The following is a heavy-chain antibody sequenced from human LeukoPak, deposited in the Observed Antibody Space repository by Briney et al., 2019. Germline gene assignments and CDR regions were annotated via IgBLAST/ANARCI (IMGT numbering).Heavy chain of an antibody. CDR2: IYTSGST. J-gene: IGHJ4*02. D-gene: IGHD3-22*01. Sequence: SSETLSLTCTVSGGSISSYYWSWIRRPAGKGLEWIGRIYTSGSTNYNPSLKSRVTMSVDTSKNQFSLKLSSVTAADTAVYYCARDRYYYDSSGYYPLPFDYWGQGTLVTVSS. CDR1: GGSISSYY. V-gene: IGHV4-4*07. CDR3: ARDRYYYDSSGYYPLPFDY.